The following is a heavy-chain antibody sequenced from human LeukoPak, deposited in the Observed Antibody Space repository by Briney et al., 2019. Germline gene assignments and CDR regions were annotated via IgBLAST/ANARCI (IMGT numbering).Heavy chain of an antibody. CDR1: GFTFSSYG. Sequence: GGSLRLSCAASGFTFSSYGMHWVRQAPGKGLEWVAVIWYDGSNKYYADSVKGRFTISRDSSKNTLYLQMNSLRAEDTAVYYCARDCSSTSCWQFDYWGQGTLVTVSS. J-gene: IGHJ4*02. CDR2: IWYDGSNK. CDR3: ARDCSSTSCWQFDY. D-gene: IGHD2-2*01. V-gene: IGHV3-33*01.